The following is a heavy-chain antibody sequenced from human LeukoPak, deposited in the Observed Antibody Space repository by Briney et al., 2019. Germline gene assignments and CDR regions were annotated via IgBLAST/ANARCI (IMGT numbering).Heavy chain of an antibody. CDR3: AKFPPGSWFDP. J-gene: IGHJ5*02. D-gene: IGHD1-14*01. CDR2: ISGSSSYT. V-gene: IGHV3-11*03. Sequence: GGSLRLSCAASGFTFSDYYMSWIRQAPGKGLEWASYISGSSSYTNYADSVKGRFTISRDNAKNSLYLQMNSLRAEDTAVYYCAKFPPGSWFDPWGQGTLVTVSS. CDR1: GFTFSDYY.